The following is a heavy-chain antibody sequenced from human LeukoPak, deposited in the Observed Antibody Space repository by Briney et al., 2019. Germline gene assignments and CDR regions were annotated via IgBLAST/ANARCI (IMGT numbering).Heavy chain of an antibody. J-gene: IGHJ3*02. Sequence: SETLSLTCTVSGGSIGSYYWSWIRQPPGKGLEWIGYIYYSGSTNYNPSLKSRVTISVDTSKNQFSLKLSSVTAADTAVYYCASYYYDSSGYYYMGAFDIWGQGTMVTVSS. CDR2: IYYSGST. CDR3: ASYYYDSSGYYYMGAFDI. CDR1: GGSIGSYY. D-gene: IGHD3-22*01. V-gene: IGHV4-59*12.